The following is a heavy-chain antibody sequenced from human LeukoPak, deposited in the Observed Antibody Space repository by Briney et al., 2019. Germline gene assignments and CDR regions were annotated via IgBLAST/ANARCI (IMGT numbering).Heavy chain of an antibody. D-gene: IGHD2-15*01. CDR1: GFTFSSYE. J-gene: IGHJ4*02. V-gene: IGHV3-30*04. CDR2: ISYDGSNK. Sequence: GGSLRLSCAASGFTFSSYEMHWVRQAPGKGLEWVAVISYDGSNKYYADSVKGRFTISRDNAKNTLYLQMNSLRAGDTAVYYCASTPNGVAAIYFDYWGQGTLVTVSS. CDR3: ASTPNGVAAIYFDY.